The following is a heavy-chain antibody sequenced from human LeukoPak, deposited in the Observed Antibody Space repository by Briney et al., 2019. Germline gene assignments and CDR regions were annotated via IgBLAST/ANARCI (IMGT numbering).Heavy chain of an antibody. Sequence: ASVKVSCKVSGCTLTELSMHWVRQAPGEGLEWMGGFDPEDGETIYAQKFQGRVTMTEDTSTDTAYMELSSLRSEDTAVYYCATRGRGLFDYWGQGTLVTVSS. V-gene: IGHV1-24*01. J-gene: IGHJ4*02. D-gene: IGHD3-16*01. CDR2: FDPEDGET. CDR3: ATRGRGLFDY. CDR1: GCTLTELS.